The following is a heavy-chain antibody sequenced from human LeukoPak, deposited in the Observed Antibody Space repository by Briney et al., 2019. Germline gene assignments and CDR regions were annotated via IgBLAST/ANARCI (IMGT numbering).Heavy chain of an antibody. J-gene: IGHJ4*02. CDR2: ISYDGSNK. Sequence: QPGRSLRLSCAASGXTFSSYAMHWVRQAPGKGQEWVAVISYDGSNKYYADSVKGRFTISRDNSKNTLYLQMNSLRAEDTAVYYCARDLAAAGTFDYWGQGTLVTVSS. CDR3: ARDLAAAGTFDY. D-gene: IGHD6-13*01. CDR1: GXTFSSYA. V-gene: IGHV3-30-3*01.